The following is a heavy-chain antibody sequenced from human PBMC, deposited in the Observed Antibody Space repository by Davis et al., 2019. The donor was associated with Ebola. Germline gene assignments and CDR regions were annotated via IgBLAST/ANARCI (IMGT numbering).Heavy chain of an antibody. CDR3: ARDLVWFRESAYYYYYGMDV. CDR1: GGSFSGYY. D-gene: IGHD3-10*01. J-gene: IGHJ6*02. CDR2: INHSGST. Sequence: SETLSLTCAVYGGSFSGYYWSWIRQPPGKGLEWIGEINHSGSTNYNPSLKSRVTISVDTSKNQFSLKLSSVTAADTAVYYCARDLVWFRESAYYYYYGMDVWGQGTTVTVSS. V-gene: IGHV4-34*01.